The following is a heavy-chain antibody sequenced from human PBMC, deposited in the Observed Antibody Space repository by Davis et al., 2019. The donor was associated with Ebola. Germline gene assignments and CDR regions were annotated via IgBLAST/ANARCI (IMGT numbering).Heavy chain of an antibody. CDR3: AKDNGGLLYPNYYMDV. Sequence: PGGSLRLSCAASGFTFDDYAMHWVRQAPGKGLEWVSLISWDGGSTYYADSVKGRFTISRDNSKNSLYLQMNSLRAEDTALYYCAKDNGGLLYPNYYMDVWGKGTTVTVSS. CDR1: GFTFDDYA. J-gene: IGHJ6*03. V-gene: IGHV3-43D*03. D-gene: IGHD2-2*02. CDR2: ISWDGGST.